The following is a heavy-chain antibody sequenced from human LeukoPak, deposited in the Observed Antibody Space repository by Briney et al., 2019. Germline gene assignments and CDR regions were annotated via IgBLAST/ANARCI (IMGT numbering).Heavy chain of an antibody. V-gene: IGHV3-30*18. D-gene: IGHD3-10*01. Sequence: GGSLRLSCAASGFTFSNYGMHWVRQAPGKGLEWVAVTSYDGSNTYYADSVKGRFTISRDNTKNTLYLQMNSLKTEDTAVYYCAKDPVRGAIYYFDYWGQGALVSVSS. CDR2: TSYDGSNT. CDR3: AKDPVRGAIYYFDY. CDR1: GFTFSNYG. J-gene: IGHJ4*02.